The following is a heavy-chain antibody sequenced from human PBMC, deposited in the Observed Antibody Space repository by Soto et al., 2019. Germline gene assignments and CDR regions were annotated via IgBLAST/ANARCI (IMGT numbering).Heavy chain of an antibody. CDR3: ARDAPLRGGDDEWFDP. J-gene: IGHJ5*02. Sequence: QVQLQESGPGLVKPSQTLSLTCTVSGGSISSGGYYWSWIRQHPGKGLEWIGYIYYSGSTYYNPSLNSRVTISVDTSKNQSSLKLSSVTAADTAVYYCARDAPLRGGDDEWFDPWGQGTLVTVSS. CDR2: IYYSGST. V-gene: IGHV4-31*03. D-gene: IGHD2-21*02. CDR1: GGSISSGGYY.